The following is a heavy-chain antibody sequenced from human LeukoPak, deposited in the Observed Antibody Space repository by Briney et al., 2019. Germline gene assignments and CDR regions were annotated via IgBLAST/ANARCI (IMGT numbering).Heavy chain of an antibody. V-gene: IGHV4-39*07. CDR3: ARGSSGYYSMAFAFDI. CDR1: GGSISSSSHY. Sequence: KPSETLSLTCTVSGGSISSSSHYWGWIRQPPGKGLEWIGSMYYSGSTYYNPSLKSRVTISVDTSKNQFSLKLNSVTAADTAVYYCARGSSGYYSMAFAFDIWGQGTMVTVSS. CDR2: MYYSGST. D-gene: IGHD3-22*01. J-gene: IGHJ3*02.